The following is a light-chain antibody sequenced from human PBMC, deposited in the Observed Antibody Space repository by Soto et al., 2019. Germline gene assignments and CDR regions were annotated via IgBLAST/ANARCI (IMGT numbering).Light chain of an antibody. CDR3: CSYGGSFPYV. Sequence: QSVLTQPPSVSGSPGQSVTISCTGTSSDVGGYDYDSWYQQRPGKAPKLLIYDVTKRPSGVPDRFSGSKSGNTASLTISGLQAEDEADFYCCSYGGSFPYVFGTGTKVTVL. CDR1: SSDVGGYDY. J-gene: IGLJ1*01. V-gene: IGLV2-11*01. CDR2: DVT.